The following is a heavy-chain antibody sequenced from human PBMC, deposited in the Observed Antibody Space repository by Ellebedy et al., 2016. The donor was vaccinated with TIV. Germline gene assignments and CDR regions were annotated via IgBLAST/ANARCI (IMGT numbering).Heavy chain of an antibody. V-gene: IGHV3-21*01. CDR2: ISSSSYYI. J-gene: IGHJ3*02. CDR3: ARFYASSDSATFDI. Sequence: PGGSLRLSCAASGFTFSTYTMNWVRQAPGKGLQWVSSISSSSYYIYYADSVKGRFTISRDNAKNSLYLQMNSLRAEDTAVYYCARFYASSDSATFDIWGQGTMVTVSA. D-gene: IGHD3-22*01. CDR1: GFTFSTYT.